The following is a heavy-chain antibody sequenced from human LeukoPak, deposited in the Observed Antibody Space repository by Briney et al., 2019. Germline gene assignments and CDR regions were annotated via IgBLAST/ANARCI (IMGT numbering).Heavy chain of an antibody. D-gene: IGHD2-8*01. CDR1: GGSISSSSYY. CDR3: VLYCTNGVCPNGY. Sequence: PSETLSLTCTVSGGSISSSSYYWGWIRQPPGKGLEWIGSIYYSGSTYYNPSLKSRVTISVDTSKNQFSLKLSSVTAADTAVYYCVLYCTNGVCPNGYWGQGTLVTVSS. J-gene: IGHJ4*02. CDR2: IYYSGST. V-gene: IGHV4-39*01.